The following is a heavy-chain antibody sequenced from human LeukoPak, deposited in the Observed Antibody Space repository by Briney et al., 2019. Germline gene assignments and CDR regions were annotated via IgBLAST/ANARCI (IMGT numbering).Heavy chain of an antibody. J-gene: IGHJ3*02. CDR1: GYTLIELS. D-gene: IGHD6-19*01. CDR2: FDPEDGEA. Sequence: ASVKVSCKVSGYTLIELSLHWVRQARGKGLECMGGFDPEDGEAIYAQKFQGRVTMTEDTSTDTAYMELSSLKVEDTAVYYCAARRDTSVAGAGAFDIWGQGTMVTVSS. CDR3: AARRDTSVAGAGAFDI. V-gene: IGHV1-24*01.